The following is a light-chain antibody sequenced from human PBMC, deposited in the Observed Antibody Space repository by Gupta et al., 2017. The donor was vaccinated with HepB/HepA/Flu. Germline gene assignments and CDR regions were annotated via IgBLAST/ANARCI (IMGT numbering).Light chain of an antibody. CDR1: NIGSKS. J-gene: IGLJ3*02. V-gene: IGLV3-21*04. CDR3: QVWDSTSDHPGV. Sequence: SYVLTQPPSVSVAPGKTARITCGGNNIGSKSVHWYQQKPGQAPVLVIYYDSDRPSGIPERFSASNSGNTATLTISRVEAGDEADYYCQVWDSTSDHPGVFGGGTKLTVL. CDR2: YDS.